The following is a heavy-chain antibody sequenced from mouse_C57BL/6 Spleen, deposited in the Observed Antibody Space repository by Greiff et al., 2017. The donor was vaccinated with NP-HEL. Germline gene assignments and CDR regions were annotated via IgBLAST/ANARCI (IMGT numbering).Heavy chain of an antibody. D-gene: IGHD1-1*01. CDR2: IDPSDSYT. CDR3: ARITTVGYAMDY. J-gene: IGHJ4*01. Sequence: QVQLQQPGAELVRPGTSVKLSCKASGYTFTSYWMHWVKQRPGQGLEWIGVIDPSDSYTNYNQKFKGKATLTVDTSSSTAYMQLSSLTSEDSAVYYCARITTVGYAMDYWGQGTSVTVSS. V-gene: IGHV1-59*01. CDR1: GYTFTSYW.